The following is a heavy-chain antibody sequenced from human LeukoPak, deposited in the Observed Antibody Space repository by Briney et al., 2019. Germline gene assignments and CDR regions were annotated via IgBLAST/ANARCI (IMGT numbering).Heavy chain of an antibody. CDR2: ISSSSSYI. D-gene: IGHD6-6*01. V-gene: IGHV3-21*01. Sequence: GSLRLSCAASGFTFSSYSMNWVRQAPGKGLEWVSSISSSSSYIYYADSVKGRFTISRDNAKNSLYLQMNSLRAEDTAVYHCARVIAARPARRTYYYMDVWGKGTTVTVSS. J-gene: IGHJ6*03. CDR3: ARVIAARPARRTYYYMDV. CDR1: GFTFSSYS.